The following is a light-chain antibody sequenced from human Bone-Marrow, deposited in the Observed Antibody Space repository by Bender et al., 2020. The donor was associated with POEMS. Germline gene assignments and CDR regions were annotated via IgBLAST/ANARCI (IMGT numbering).Light chain of an antibody. CDR1: SSNIGSNY. V-gene: IGLV1-47*01. CDR3: AVWDDSLNGWV. Sequence: QSVLTQPPSASGTPGQRVTISCSGGSSNIGSNYVYWYQQLPGTAPKLLIYRDGLRPSGVPDRFSASRSGTSASLAISGLQSEDEADYYCAVWDDSLNGWVFGGGTKLTVL. CDR2: RDG. J-gene: IGLJ3*02.